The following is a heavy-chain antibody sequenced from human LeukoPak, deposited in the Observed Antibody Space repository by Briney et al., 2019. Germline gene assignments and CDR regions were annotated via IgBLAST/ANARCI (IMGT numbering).Heavy chain of an antibody. D-gene: IGHD6-13*01. Sequence: SETLSLTCAVYGGSFSGYYWSWIRQPPGKGLEWIGEINHSGSTNYNPSLKSRVTISVDTSKNQFSLKLSSVTAADTAVYYCVLYSDYSSSPTLFQHWGQSTLVTVSS. CDR1: GGSFSGYY. CDR2: INHSGST. J-gene: IGHJ1*01. V-gene: IGHV4-34*01. CDR3: VLYSDYSSSPTLFQH.